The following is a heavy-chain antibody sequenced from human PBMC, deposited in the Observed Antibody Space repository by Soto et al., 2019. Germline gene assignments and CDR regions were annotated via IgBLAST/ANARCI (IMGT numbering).Heavy chain of an antibody. Sequence: PGESLKISCKGSGYSFTSYWIGWVRQMTGKGLEWMGIIYPGDSDTRYSPSFQGQVTISADKSISTAYLQWSSLKASDTAMYYCARRSVGFYYGSGSTSYYYYGMDVWGQGTTVTVSS. CDR2: IYPGDSDT. CDR1: GYSFTSYW. D-gene: IGHD3-10*01. CDR3: ARRSVGFYYGSGSTSYYYYGMDV. V-gene: IGHV5-51*01. J-gene: IGHJ6*02.